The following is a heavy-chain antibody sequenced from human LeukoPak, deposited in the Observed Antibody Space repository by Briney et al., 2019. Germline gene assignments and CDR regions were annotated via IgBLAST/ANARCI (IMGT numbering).Heavy chain of an antibody. CDR1: GGSISNYY. J-gene: IGHJ6*02. CDR2: IYYSGST. V-gene: IGHV4-59*01. D-gene: IGHD3-10*01. Sequence: PSETLSLTCTVSGGSISNYYWSWLRQPPGKGLEWIGHIYYSGSTNYNPSLKSRVTISVDTSKNQFSLKVSSVTAADTAVFYCAQGGSEIYYYYHGMDVWGQGTTVTVSS. CDR3: AQGGSEIYYYYHGMDV.